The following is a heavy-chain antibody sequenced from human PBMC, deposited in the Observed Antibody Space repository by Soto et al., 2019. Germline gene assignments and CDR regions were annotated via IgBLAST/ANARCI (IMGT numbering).Heavy chain of an antibody. CDR1: GFTFSSYA. V-gene: IGHV3-23*01. D-gene: IGHD3-9*01. Sequence: EVQLLESGGGLVHPGGSLRLSCAASGFTFSSYAMSWVHQAPGKGLEWVSAISGRGDSTHYADSVKGRFTISRDNSKNTLYLQMNSLRAGDTAVYFCAKDGFAGNIFPYGMDVWGQGTTVTVSS. CDR2: ISGRGDST. CDR3: AKDGFAGNIFPYGMDV. J-gene: IGHJ6*02.